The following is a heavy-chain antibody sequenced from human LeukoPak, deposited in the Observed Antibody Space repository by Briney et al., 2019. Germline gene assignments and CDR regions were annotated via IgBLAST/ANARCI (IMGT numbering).Heavy chain of an antibody. Sequence: SETLSLTCAVSGYSISSGYYWGWIRQPPGKGLEWIGSIYHSGSTYYNPSLKSPVTISVDTSKNQFSLKLSSVTAADTAVYYCARRLGYCSSTSCYREGNWFDPWGQGTLVTVSS. J-gene: IGHJ5*02. D-gene: IGHD2-2*02. CDR3: ARRLGYCSSTSCYREGNWFDP. CDR2: IYHSGST. CDR1: GYSISSGYY. V-gene: IGHV4-38-2*01.